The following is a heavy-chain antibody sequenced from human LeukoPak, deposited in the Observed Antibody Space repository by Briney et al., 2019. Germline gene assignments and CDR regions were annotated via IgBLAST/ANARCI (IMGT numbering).Heavy chain of an antibody. Sequence: GGSLRLSCAASGTTFSSYAMSWVRQAPGKGLEWVSAISGSGGSTYYADSVKGRFTISRDNSKNTLYLQMNSLRAEDTAVYYCAKSLTASSYYYYYMDVWGKGTTVTVSS. CDR2: ISGSGGST. V-gene: IGHV3-23*01. J-gene: IGHJ6*03. D-gene: IGHD6-13*01. CDR3: AKSLTASSYYYYYMDV. CDR1: GTTFSSYA.